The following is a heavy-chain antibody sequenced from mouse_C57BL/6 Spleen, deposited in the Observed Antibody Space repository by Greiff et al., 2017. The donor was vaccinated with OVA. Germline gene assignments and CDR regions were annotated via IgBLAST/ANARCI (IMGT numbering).Heavy chain of an antibody. CDR1: GYAFSSYW. J-gene: IGHJ4*01. CDR3: ARSRTTVVATDAMDY. V-gene: IGHV1-80*01. Sequence: VHLVESGAELVKPGASVKISCKASGYAFSSYWMNWVKQRPGKGLEWIGQIYPGDGDTNYNGKFKGKATLTADKSSSTAYMQLSSLTSEDSAVYFCARSRTTVVATDAMDYWGQGTSVTVSS. CDR2: IYPGDGDT. D-gene: IGHD1-1*01.